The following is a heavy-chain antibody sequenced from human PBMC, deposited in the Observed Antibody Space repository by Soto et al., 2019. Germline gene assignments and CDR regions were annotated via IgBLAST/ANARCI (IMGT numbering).Heavy chain of an antibody. CDR1: GFTLSSYS. Sequence: PVGSPRLSCAASGFTLSSYSMNCVRHSPGKGLEWVSSISSSSSYIYYADSVKGRFTISRDNAKNSLYLQMNSLRAEDTAVYYCARESLLRAPYYDSSGHYYPCGLDIWGQATTNTVS. D-gene: IGHD3-22*01. V-gene: IGHV3-21*01. CDR3: ARESLLRAPYYDSSGHYYPCGLDI. J-gene: IGHJ3*02. CDR2: ISSSSSYI.